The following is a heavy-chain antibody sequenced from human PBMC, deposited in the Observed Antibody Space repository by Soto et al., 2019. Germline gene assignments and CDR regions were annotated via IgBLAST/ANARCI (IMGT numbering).Heavy chain of an antibody. CDR3: AKDWYYYDSSGYYYMENAFDI. CDR1: GFTFSNYA. J-gene: IGHJ3*02. D-gene: IGHD3-22*01. CDR2: INYSGSST. Sequence: GGSLRLSCAASGFTFSNYAMAWVRQAPGNGLEWVSTINYSGSSTFYVDSVRGRFTISRDNSKSTLYLQMNSLRAEDTAVYYCAKDWYYYDSSGYYYMENAFDIWGQGTVVTVSS. V-gene: IGHV3-23*01.